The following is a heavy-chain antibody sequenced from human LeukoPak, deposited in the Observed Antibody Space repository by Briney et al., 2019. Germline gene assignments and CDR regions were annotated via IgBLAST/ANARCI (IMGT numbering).Heavy chain of an antibody. CDR1: GYSFTSYW. D-gene: IGHD3-10*01. Sequence: GEPLRISRKACGYSFTSYWISWVRQTAGAGLGCMGRIDPSDSYTNYSPSFQGHVTISADKSISTAYLQWSSLKASDTAMYYCARHERKGSGSPYYFDSWGQGTLVTVSS. J-gene: IGHJ4*02. V-gene: IGHV5-10-1*01. CDR2: IDPSDSYT. CDR3: ARHERKGSGSPYYFDS.